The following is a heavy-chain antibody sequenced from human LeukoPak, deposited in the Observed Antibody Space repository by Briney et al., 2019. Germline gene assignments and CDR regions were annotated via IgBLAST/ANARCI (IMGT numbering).Heavy chain of an antibody. V-gene: IGHV3-23*01. D-gene: IGHD3-9*01. CDR3: AKAPGARYDILTGYYYYYGMDV. J-gene: IGHJ6*02. CDR1: GFPFSSYA. Sequence: GGSLRLSCAASGFPFSSYAMSWVRQAPGKGLEWVSAISGSGGSTYYADSVKGRFTISRDNSKNTLYLQMNSLRAEDTAVYYCAKAPGARYDILTGYYYYYGMDVWGQGTTVTVSS. CDR2: ISGSGGST.